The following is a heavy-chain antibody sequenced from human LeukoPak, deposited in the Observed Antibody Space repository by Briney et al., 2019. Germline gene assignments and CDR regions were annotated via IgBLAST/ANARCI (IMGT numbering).Heavy chain of an antibody. Sequence: SETLSLTCTVSGGSISSYYWSWIRQPPGKGLEWIGYIYYSGSTNYNPSLKSRVTISVDTSKNQFSLKLSSVTAADTAVYYCARVRITIFGVVIINTGWFDPWGQGTLVTVSS. J-gene: IGHJ5*02. CDR1: GGSISSYY. V-gene: IGHV4-59*01. CDR3: ARVRITIFGVVIINTGWFDP. CDR2: IYYSGST. D-gene: IGHD3-3*01.